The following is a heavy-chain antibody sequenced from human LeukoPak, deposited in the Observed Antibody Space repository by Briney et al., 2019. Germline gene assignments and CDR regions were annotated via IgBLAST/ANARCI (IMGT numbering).Heavy chain of an antibody. J-gene: IGHJ4*02. CDR3: ARDVSSSGWYY. Sequence: GGXXGLSCAASGFTFSSYSMNWVRQAPGKGLEWVSSISSSSSYIYYADSVKGRFTISRDNAKNSLYLQMSSLRAEDTAVYYCARDVSSSGWYYWGQGTLVTVSS. CDR1: GFTFSSYS. CDR2: ISSSSSYI. D-gene: IGHD6-19*01. V-gene: IGHV3-21*01.